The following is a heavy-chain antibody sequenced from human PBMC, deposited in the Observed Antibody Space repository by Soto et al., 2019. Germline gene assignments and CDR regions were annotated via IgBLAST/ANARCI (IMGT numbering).Heavy chain of an antibody. V-gene: IGHV1-69*13. CDR2: IIPIFGTA. CDR3: ARVVVVGRPTFYPRTTSNNWFDP. J-gene: IGHJ5*02. Sequence: SVKVSCKASGGTFSSYAISWVRQAPGQGLEWMGGIIPIFGTANYAQKFQGRVTITADESTSTAYMELSSLRSEDTAVYYCARVVVVGRPTFYPRTTSNNWFDPWGQGTLVTGSS. D-gene: IGHD2-15*01. CDR1: GGTFSSYA.